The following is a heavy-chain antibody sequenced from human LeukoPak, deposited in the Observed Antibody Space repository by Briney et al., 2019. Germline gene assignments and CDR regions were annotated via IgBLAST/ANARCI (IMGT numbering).Heavy chain of an antibody. CDR2: ISYDGSNK. CDR3: ARDPKGGGGYY. V-gene: IGHV3-30*01. D-gene: IGHD2-15*01. Sequence: GGSLRLSCAASGFTFSSYAMHWVRQAPGKGLEWVAVISYDGSNKYYADSVKGRFTISRDNSKSTLYLQMNSLRAEDTAVYYCARDPKGGGGYYWGQGTLVTVSS. CDR1: GFTFSSYA. J-gene: IGHJ4*02.